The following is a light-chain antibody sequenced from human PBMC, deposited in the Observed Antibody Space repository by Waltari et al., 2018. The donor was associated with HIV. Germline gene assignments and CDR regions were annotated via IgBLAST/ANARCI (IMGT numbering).Light chain of an antibody. CDR3: GAWDSSLSAVI. Sequence: QYVLTQPPSVSAAPGQKVTISSSGSSSNIGNNQVSWYQQLPGTAPKILIYDNNVRPSGVPDRFAASESGTSVTLGVNGRQSGDEGEYYCGAWDSSLSAVIFGTWTKVTVL. V-gene: IGLV1-51*01. J-gene: IGLJ1*01. CDR2: DNN. CDR1: SSNIGNNQ.